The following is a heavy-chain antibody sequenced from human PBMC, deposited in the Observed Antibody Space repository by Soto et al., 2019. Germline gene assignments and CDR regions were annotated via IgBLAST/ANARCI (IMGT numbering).Heavy chain of an antibody. CDR1: GGSLSSYY. D-gene: IGHD3-16*01. V-gene: IGHV4-59*01. CDR2: IYYSGRT. Sequence: QVQLQESGPGLVKPSETLSLTCVVSGGSLSSYYWSWIRQPPGKGLEWIGYIYYSGRTNYNPSLKSRVTISVDTSKNQFSLKLSSVTAADTAVYYCARTWGSTSDFWGRGTLVTVSS. J-gene: IGHJ4*02. CDR3: ARTWGSTSDF.